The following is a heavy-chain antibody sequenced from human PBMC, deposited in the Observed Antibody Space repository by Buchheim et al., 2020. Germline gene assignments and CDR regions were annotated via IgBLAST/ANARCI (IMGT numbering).Heavy chain of an antibody. J-gene: IGHJ6*03. CDR3: ARGAMTTVKMVHYYYYYMDV. Sequence: EVQLVESGGGLVKPGGSLRLSCAASGFTFSTYNINWVRQAPGKGLEWVSSIRNSGSDIYYADSVKGRFTISRDNAKNSLYLQMNSLRAEDTGVYYCARGAMTTVKMVHYYYYYMDVWGKGTT. CDR1: GFTFSTYN. CDR2: IRNSGSDI. D-gene: IGHD4-11*01. V-gene: IGHV3-21*01.